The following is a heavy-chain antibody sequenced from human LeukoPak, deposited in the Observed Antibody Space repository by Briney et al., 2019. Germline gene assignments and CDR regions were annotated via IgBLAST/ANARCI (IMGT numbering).Heavy chain of an antibody. D-gene: IGHD3-22*01. CDR3: ARDQVDYDIPDHFDY. J-gene: IGHJ4*02. Sequence: SETLSLTCKVSGDSISSSTCNWSWIRQPPGKGLEWIGYISQSGNSYFTPSLKSRATISVDRSKNHSSLTLISVTAADTAVYYCARDQVDYDIPDHFDYWGKGTLVAVSS. CDR2: ISQSGNS. CDR1: GDSISSSTCN. V-gene: IGHV4-30-2*01.